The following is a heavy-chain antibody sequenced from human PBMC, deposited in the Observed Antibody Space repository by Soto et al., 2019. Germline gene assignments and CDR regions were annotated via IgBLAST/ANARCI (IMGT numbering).Heavy chain of an antibody. J-gene: IGHJ4*02. V-gene: IGHV1-69*01. Sequence: QLHLVQSGAEVKKAGSSVKVSCKASGGTVSSYAIXWVXXXXGXGLEWMGVFIPIFVSAHYAPKFQGRITITADESTSTAYMELSGLTSXXXXXXXXXXXXXXXXXXFRGYDLWGQGTQVTVSS. CDR2: FIPIFVSA. CDR1: GGTVSSYA. CDR3: XXXXXXXXXXFRGYDL. D-gene: IGHD3-10*01.